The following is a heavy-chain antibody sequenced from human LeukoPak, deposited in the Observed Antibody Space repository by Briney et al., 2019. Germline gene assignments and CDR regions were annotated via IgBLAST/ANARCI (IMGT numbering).Heavy chain of an antibody. J-gene: IGHJ4*02. CDR2: IYYSGST. Sequence: SETLSLTCTVSGDSISSGGYCWSWIRQHPGKGLEWIGYIYYSGSTNYNPSLKSRVTISVDTSKNQFSLKLNSVTAADTAVYYCARGHSGWGQGTLVTVSS. D-gene: IGHD1-26*01. CDR1: GDSISSGGYC. V-gene: IGHV4-31*03. CDR3: ARGHSG.